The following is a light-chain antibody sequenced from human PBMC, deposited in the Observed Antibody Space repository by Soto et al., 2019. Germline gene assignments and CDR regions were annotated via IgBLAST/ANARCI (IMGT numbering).Light chain of an antibody. J-gene: IGKJ4*01. CDR3: QQGYSFPLT. CDR2: SAS. V-gene: IGKV1-12*01. CDR1: QDISTW. Sequence: IQMTQSPSSVSASVGDRVTITCRASQDISTWLAWFQQKPGEAPRFLIYSASTLNSGVPSRFSGSGSGTDFSLTISSLQPEDFATYYCQQGYSFPLTFGGGTKVEIK.